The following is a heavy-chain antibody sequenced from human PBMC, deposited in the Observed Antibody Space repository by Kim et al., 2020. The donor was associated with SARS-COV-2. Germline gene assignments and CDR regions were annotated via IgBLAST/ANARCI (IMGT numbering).Heavy chain of an antibody. CDR2: ISYDGSNK. V-gene: IGHV3-30-3*01. Sequence: GGSLRLSCAASGSTFSSYAMHWVRQAPGKGLEWVAVISYDGSNKYYADSVKGRFTISRDNSKNTLYLQMNSLRAEDTAVYYCARGPYYYESSGSGYWGQGTLVTVSS. D-gene: IGHD3-22*01. CDR3: ARGPYYYESSGSGY. J-gene: IGHJ4*02. CDR1: GSTFSSYA.